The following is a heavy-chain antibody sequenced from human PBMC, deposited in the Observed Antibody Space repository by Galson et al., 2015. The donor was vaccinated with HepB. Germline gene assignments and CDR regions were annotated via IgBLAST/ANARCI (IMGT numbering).Heavy chain of an antibody. Sequence: SLRLSCAASGFTFSSYSMNWVRQAPGKGLEWVSSISSSSSYIYYADSVKGRFTISRDNAKNSLYLQMNSLRAEDTAVYYCARAGTTVTRAGYWGQGTLVTVSS. V-gene: IGHV3-21*01. CDR3: ARAGTTVTRAGY. J-gene: IGHJ4*02. CDR1: GFTFSSYS. CDR2: ISSSSSYI. D-gene: IGHD4-17*01.